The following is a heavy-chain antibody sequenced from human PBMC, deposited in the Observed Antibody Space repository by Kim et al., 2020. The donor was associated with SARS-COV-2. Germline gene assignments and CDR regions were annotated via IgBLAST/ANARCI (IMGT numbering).Heavy chain of an antibody. CDR3: ARDRSYFSY. Sequence: TTHNPSLKSRVPITVGTTKNQFSLKLGSVTAADTAVYYCARDRSYFSYWGQGTLVTVSS. D-gene: IGHD1-26*01. CDR2: T. J-gene: IGHJ4*02. V-gene: IGHV4-59*01.